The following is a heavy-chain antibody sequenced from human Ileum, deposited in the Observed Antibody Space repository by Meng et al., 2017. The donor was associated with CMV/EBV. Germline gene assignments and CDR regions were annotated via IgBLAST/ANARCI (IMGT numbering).Heavy chain of an antibody. V-gene: IGHV7-4-1*02. Sequence: QVQLVQSGSELKNPGASVKVACKASGYTFTSNNLIWVRQAPGQGPEWMGWINTNTGNPTYARDFTGRFVFSLDTSVSTAYLQISGLKAEDTAVYYCARDGLNERYFDYWGQGTLVTVSS. CDR3: ARDGLNERYFDY. CDR2: INTNTGNP. J-gene: IGHJ4*02. CDR1: GYTFTSNN.